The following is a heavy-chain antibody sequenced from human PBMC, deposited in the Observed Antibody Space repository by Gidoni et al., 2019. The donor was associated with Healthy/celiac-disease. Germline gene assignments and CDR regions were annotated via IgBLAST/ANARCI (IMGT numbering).Heavy chain of an antibody. V-gene: IGHV3-7*03. D-gene: IGHD1-26*01. CDR1: GFTFSSYW. Sequence: EVQLVESGGGLVQPGGSLRLSCAASGFTFSSYWMSWVRQAPGKGLEWVANIKQDGSEKYYVDSVKGRFTISRDNAKNSLYLQMNSLRAEDTAVYYCAQEKSGSRFDYWGQGTLVTVSS. J-gene: IGHJ4*02. CDR3: AQEKSGSRFDY. CDR2: IKQDGSEK.